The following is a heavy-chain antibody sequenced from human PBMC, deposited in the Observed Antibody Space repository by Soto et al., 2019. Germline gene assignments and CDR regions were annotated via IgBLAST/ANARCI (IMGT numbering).Heavy chain of an antibody. CDR3: AGNWLLFVGAYYYGMDV. CDR1: GGTFSSYA. CDR2: IIPIFGTA. J-gene: IGHJ6*02. D-gene: IGHD5-12*01. Sequence: SVKVSCKASGGTFSSYAISWVRQAPGQGLEWMGGIIPIFGTANYAQKFQGRVTITADESTSTAYMELSSLRSEDTAVYYCAGNWLLFVGAYYYGMDVWGQGTTVTVS. V-gene: IGHV1-69*13.